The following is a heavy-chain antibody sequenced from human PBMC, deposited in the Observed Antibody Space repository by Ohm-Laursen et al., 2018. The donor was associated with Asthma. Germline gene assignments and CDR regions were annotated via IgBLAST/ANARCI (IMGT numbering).Heavy chain of an antibody. D-gene: IGHD5-18*01. Sequence: GSLRLSCSASGFTFSTSAMHWVRQGPAKGLEWVASLWYDGSRKHYTDSVKGRFSISRDTSKNTLYLEMNSLRAEDTAVYYCAKDQYRGSARLDWYFDLWGRGTLVTVSS. J-gene: IGHJ2*01. CDR2: LWYDGSRK. CDR3: AKDQYRGSARLDWYFDL. V-gene: IGHV3-30*02. CDR1: GFTFSTSA.